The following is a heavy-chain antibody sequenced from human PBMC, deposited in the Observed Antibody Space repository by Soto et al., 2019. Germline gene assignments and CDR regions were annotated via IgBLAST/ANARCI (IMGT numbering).Heavy chain of an antibody. CDR3: ARGIVVVTALDY. Sequence: SVKVSCKASGGTFSSYTISWVRQAPGQGLEWMGRIIPFFVLENYPQNFKGRVAFTGHTPASTAYLEWSSLSFEDTAVYYCARGIVVVTALDYGGQEPLVTFSS. V-gene: IGHV1-69*02. CDR2: IIPFFVLE. CDR1: GGTFSSYT. J-gene: IGHJ4*02. D-gene: IGHD2-21*02.